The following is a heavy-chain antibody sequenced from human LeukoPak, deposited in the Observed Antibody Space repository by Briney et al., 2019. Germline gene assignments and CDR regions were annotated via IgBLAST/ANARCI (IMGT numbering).Heavy chain of an antibody. CDR3: ARTPGINWFDP. D-gene: IGHD1-1*01. V-gene: IGHV4-38-2*01. Sequence: PPETLSLTCAVSGYSISSGYYWGWIRQPPGKGLEWIGSIYHSGSTYYNPSLKSRVTISVDTSKNQFSLKLSSVTAADTAVYYCARTPGINWFDPWGQGTLVTVSS. CDR1: GYSISSGYY. CDR2: IYHSGST. J-gene: IGHJ5*02.